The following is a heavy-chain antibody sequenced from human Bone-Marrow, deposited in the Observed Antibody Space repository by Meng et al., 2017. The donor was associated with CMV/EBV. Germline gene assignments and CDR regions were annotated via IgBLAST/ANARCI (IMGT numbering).Heavy chain of an antibody. CDR2: INHSGST. D-gene: IGHD2-2*01. Sequence: YGGSFSGYYWSWIRQPPGKWLEWIGEINHSGSTNYNPSLKSRVTISVDTSTNQFSLKLSSVTAADTAVYYCARGYCSSTSCYRDFDYWGQGTLVTVSS. CDR1: GGSFSGYY. J-gene: IGHJ4*02. V-gene: IGHV4-34*01. CDR3: ARGYCSSTSCYRDFDY.